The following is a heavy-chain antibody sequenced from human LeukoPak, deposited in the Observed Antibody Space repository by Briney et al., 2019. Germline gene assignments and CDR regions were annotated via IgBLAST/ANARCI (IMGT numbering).Heavy chain of an antibody. CDR1: GGSISSSNW. Sequence: SETLSLTCAVSGGSISSSNWWSWVRQPPGKGLEWIGEIYHSGSTNYNPSLKSRVTISVDKSKNHFSLKLSSVTAADTAVYYCARLGGRIYGDYPFDYWGQGTLVTVSS. CDR3: ARLGGRIYGDYPFDY. J-gene: IGHJ4*02. CDR2: IYHSGST. D-gene: IGHD4-17*01. V-gene: IGHV4-4*02.